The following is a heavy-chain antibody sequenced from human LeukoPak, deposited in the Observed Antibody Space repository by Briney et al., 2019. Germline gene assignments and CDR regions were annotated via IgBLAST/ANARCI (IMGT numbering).Heavy chain of an antibody. J-gene: IGHJ3*02. Sequence: ASVKVSCKVSGYTLTELSVHWVRRAPGKGLEWMGGFDPEDGETIYAQKFQGRVTMTEDTSTDTAYMELSSLRSEDTAVYHCATGLGYCSGGSCYEGEDDAFDIWGHGTMVTVSS. V-gene: IGHV1-24*01. CDR2: FDPEDGET. CDR1: GYTLTELS. CDR3: ATGLGYCSGGSCYEGEDDAFDI. D-gene: IGHD2-15*01.